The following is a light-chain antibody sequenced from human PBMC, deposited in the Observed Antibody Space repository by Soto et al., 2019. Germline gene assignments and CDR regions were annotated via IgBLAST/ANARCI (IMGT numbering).Light chain of an antibody. CDR3: SSYAGSNNLGVV. V-gene: IGLV2-8*01. J-gene: IGLJ2*01. CDR2: EVS. CDR1: SSDVGVYNY. Sequence: QSALTQPPSASGSPGQSVTISCTGTSSDVGVYNYVSWYQQHPGKAPKPMIYEVSKRPSGVPDRFSGSKSGNTASLTVSGLQAEDEADYYCSSYAGSNNLGVVFGGGTKLTVL.